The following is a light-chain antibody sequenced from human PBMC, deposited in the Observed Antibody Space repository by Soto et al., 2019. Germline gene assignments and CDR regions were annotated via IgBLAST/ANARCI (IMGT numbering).Light chain of an antibody. CDR1: QTISSW. V-gene: IGKV1-5*01. Sequence: DIQMTQSPSTLSGSVGDRVTITCRASQTISSWLAWYQQKPGKAPKVLIWDATTLHRGVASRFSGSGFGTEFTLTISSLQPDDFATYYCQQYNDYSTWTFGQGTKVEIK. CDR2: DAT. CDR3: QQYNDYSTWT. J-gene: IGKJ1*01.